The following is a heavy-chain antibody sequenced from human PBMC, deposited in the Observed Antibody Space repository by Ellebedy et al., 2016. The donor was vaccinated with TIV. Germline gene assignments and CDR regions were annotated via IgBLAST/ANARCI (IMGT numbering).Heavy chain of an antibody. CDR2: INPSGGST. CDR3: ARLSDRGEH. Sequence: ASVKVSCKASGYTFTGYFLQWVRQAPGQGLEWMGIINPSGGSTRYTQKFQGRVTLTSDKSTSTVYMELTSPKSEDTAVYYCARLSDRGEHWGQGTLVTVSS. CDR1: GYTFTGYF. V-gene: IGHV1-46*01. J-gene: IGHJ1*01. D-gene: IGHD1-14*01.